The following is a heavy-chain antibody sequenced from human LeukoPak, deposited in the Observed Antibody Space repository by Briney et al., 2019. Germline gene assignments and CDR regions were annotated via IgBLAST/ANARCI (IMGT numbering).Heavy chain of an antibody. V-gene: IGHV4-59*12. CDR2: IYYSGST. CDR1: GGSISSYF. Sequence: SETLSLTCTVSGGSISSYFWSWIRQPPGKGLQWIGYIYYSGSTIYNPSLKSRVTISVDTSKNQFSLKLSSVTAADTAVYYCARDWDSSSSGNWFDPWGQGTLVTVSS. D-gene: IGHD6-6*01. J-gene: IGHJ5*02. CDR3: ARDWDSSSSGNWFDP.